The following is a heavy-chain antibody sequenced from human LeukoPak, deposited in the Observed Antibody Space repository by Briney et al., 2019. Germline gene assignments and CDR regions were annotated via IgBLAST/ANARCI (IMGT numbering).Heavy chain of an antibody. CDR2: ISWNSGST. D-gene: IGHD3-22*01. CDR1: GCTFDDYA. CDR3: AKDMYDSSGYPHYFDY. J-gene: IGHJ4*02. Sequence: GRSLRLSCAASGCTFDDYAMHWVRQAPGKGLEWVSGISWNSGSTGYADSVKGRFTISRDNAKNSLYLQMNSLRAEDTALYYCAKDMYDSSGYPHYFDYWGQGTLVTVSS. V-gene: IGHV3-9*01.